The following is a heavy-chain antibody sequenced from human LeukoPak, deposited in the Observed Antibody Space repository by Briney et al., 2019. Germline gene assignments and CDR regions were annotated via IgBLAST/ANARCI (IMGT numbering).Heavy chain of an antibody. CDR2: IKEDGSEK. J-gene: IGHJ5*02. CDR3: ARDFSADCYAYDQ. CDR1: GFTLSNSW. V-gene: IGHV3-7*01. D-gene: IGHD3-16*01. Sequence: GGSLRLSCAASGFTLSNSWMSWVRQAPGQGLEWVANIKEDGSEKKYVDSGKGRFTISRDNAKNSVYLQMNSLRGEDTAVYYCARDFSADCYAYDQWGQGTLVTVSS.